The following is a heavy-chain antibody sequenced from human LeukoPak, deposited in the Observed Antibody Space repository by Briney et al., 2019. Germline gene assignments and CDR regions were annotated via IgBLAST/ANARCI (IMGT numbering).Heavy chain of an antibody. CDR3: ARDRDYVSSGWSSYAFDI. CDR2: ISSSSYI. V-gene: IGHV3-21*01. Sequence: KPGGSLRLSCAASGFTFSSYSMNWVRQAPGKGLEWVSSISSSSYIYYADSVKGRFTISRDNAKNSLYLQMNSLRAEDTAAYYCARDRDYVSSGWSSYAFDIWGQGTMVTVSS. CDR1: GFTFSSYS. J-gene: IGHJ3*02. D-gene: IGHD6-19*01.